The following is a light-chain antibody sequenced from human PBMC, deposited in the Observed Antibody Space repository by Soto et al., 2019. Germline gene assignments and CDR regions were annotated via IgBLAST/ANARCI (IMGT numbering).Light chain of an antibody. CDR1: SSNIGSNY. CDR3: AAWDGSLSGYV. V-gene: IGLV1-47*01. Sequence: QSVLTQPPSPSGTPGQRVTISCSGSSSNIGSNYVYWYQQLPGTAPKLLIYRNNQRPSGVPDRFSGSKSGTSASLAISGLRSEDEADYYCAAWDGSLSGYVFGTGTKLTVL. CDR2: RNN. J-gene: IGLJ1*01.